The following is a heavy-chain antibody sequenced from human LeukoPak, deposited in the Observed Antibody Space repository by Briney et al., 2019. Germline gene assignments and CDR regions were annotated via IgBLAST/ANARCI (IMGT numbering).Heavy chain of an antibody. Sequence: GSLRLSCAASGFTFDDYAMHWVRQAPGKGLEWVSLISWDGGSTYYADSVKGRFTISRDNSKNSLYLQMNSLRAEDTALYYCAKDVGGLGVFDYWGQGTLVTVS. J-gene: IGHJ4*02. CDR2: ISWDGGST. V-gene: IGHV3-43D*03. D-gene: IGHD4-23*01. CDR1: GFTFDDYA. CDR3: AKDVGGLGVFDY.